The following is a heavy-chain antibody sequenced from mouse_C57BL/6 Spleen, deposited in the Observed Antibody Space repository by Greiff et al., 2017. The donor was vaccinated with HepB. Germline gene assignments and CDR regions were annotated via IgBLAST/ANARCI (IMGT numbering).Heavy chain of an antibody. Sequence: EVQLVESGEGLVKPGGSLKLSCAASGFTFSSYAMSWVRQTPEKRLEWVAYISSGGDYIYYADTVKGRFTISRDNARNTLYLQMSSLKSEDTAMYYCTRREDSSGYLSFDYWGQGTTLTVSS. D-gene: IGHD3-2*02. V-gene: IGHV5-9-1*02. CDR2: ISSGGDYI. CDR1: GFTFSSYA. J-gene: IGHJ2*01. CDR3: TRREDSSGYLSFDY.